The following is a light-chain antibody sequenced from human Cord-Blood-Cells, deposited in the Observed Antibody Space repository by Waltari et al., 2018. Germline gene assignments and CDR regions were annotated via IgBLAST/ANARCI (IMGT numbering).Light chain of an antibody. CDR1: QSVSSY. CDR2: DAS. CDR3: QQRSNWIT. J-gene: IGKJ5*01. Sequence: EIVLTQSPATLSLSPGERATLSCRASQSVSSYLDWYQQKPGQAPRLRIYDASNRATGIPARFSGSGSGTDFTLTISSLEPEDFAVYYCQQRSNWITFGQGTRLEIK. V-gene: IGKV3-11*01.